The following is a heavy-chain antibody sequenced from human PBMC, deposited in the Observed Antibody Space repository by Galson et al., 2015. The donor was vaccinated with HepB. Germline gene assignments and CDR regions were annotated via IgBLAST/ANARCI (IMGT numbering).Heavy chain of an antibody. V-gene: IGHV3-23*01. Sequence: SLRLSCAASGFTFSSYAMSWVRQAPGKGLEWVSAISSSGGSTYYADSVKGRFTISRDNSKNTLYLQMNSLRAEDTAVYYCAKEWDYGDYAGGEGYYGMDVWGQGTTVTVSS. CDR1: GFTFSSYA. CDR2: ISSSGGST. J-gene: IGHJ6*02. D-gene: IGHD4-17*01. CDR3: AKEWDYGDYAGGEGYYGMDV.